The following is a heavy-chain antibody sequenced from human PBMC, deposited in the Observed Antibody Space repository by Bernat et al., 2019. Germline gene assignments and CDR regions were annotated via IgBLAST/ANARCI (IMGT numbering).Heavy chain of an antibody. Sequence: QVQLVQSGSEVKKPGASVKVSCKASGYTFSGYYIHRVRQAPGQGLEWMGRINPNSAGTNYAQKSQGWVPMSRDTSSSTAYMALSRLTSDDTAVYYCARGYDGSGRTGFDPWGQGTLVTVS. CDR1: GYTFSGYY. V-gene: IGHV1-2*04. D-gene: IGHD3-10*01. CDR2: INPNSAGT. CDR3: ARGYDGSGRTGFDP. J-gene: IGHJ5*02.